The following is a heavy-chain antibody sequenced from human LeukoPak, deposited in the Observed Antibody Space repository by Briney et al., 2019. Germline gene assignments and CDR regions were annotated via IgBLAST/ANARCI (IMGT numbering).Heavy chain of an antibody. CDR2: IYTSGST. J-gene: IGHJ6*03. CDR3: ARAGYCSSTSCYWYYYYYMDI. CDR1: GGSISSGSYY. D-gene: IGHD2-2*01. V-gene: IGHV4-61*02. Sequence: SETLSLTCTVSGGSISSGSYYWSWIRQPAGKGLEWIGRIYTSGSTNYNPSLKSRVTISVDTSKNQFSLKLSSVTAADTAVYYCARAGYCSSTSCYWYYYYYMDIWGKGTTVTVSS.